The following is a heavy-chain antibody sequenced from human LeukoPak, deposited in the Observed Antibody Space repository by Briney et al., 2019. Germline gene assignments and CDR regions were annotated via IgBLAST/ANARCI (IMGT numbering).Heavy chain of an antibody. CDR1: GYTFTGYY. CDR2: INPNSGGT. J-gene: IGHJ5*02. V-gene: IGHV1-2*02. D-gene: IGHD6-6*01. Sequence: ASVKVSCKASGYTFTGYYMHWVRQAPGQGLEWMGWINPNSGGTNYAQKFQGRVTMTRDTSISTAYMELSRLRSDDTAVYYCARARRFYPESSSSENWFDPWGQGTLVTVSS. CDR3: ARARRFYPESSSSENWFDP.